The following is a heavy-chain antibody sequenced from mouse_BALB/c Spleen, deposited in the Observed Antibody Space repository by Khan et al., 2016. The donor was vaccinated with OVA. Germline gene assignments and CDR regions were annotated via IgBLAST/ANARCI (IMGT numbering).Heavy chain of an antibody. V-gene: IGHV5-9-3*01. Sequence: EVELVESGGGVVKPGGSLKLSCSASGFTFSSFAMSWVRQTPEKRLEWVATISSGGHYTFYPDSVKGRFTISRDNARNTLYLQMSSLRSEDTAMYYCAGSVVDYYGMDYWGQGTSVTVSS. CDR3: AGSVVDYYGMDY. D-gene: IGHD1-1*02. CDR1: GFTFSSFA. CDR2: ISSGGHYT. J-gene: IGHJ4*01.